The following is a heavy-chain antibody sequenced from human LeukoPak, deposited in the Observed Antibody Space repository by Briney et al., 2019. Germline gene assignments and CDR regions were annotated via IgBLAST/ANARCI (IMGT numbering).Heavy chain of an antibody. Sequence: SETLSLTCTVSGGSISSYYWSWIRQPAGKGLQWIGRIYSSGGTNYNPSLRSRLSMSVDTSKNQVSLKLSSVTAADTAVYYCARDRHCSGGSCYFLFFDYWGQGTLVTVSS. D-gene: IGHD2-15*01. V-gene: IGHV4-4*07. J-gene: IGHJ4*02. CDR3: ARDRHCSGGSCYFLFFDY. CDR1: GGSISSYY. CDR2: IYSSGGT.